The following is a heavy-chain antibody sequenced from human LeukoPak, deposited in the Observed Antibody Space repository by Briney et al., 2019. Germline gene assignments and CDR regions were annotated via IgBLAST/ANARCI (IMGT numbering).Heavy chain of an antibody. Sequence: ASVKVSCKTSGYTFTSYGISWVRQAPGQGLEWMGWITAYNGNTNYAQKLQGRVTMTTDTSTGTAYMELRSVRSDDRAVYYCARARWFGALLDYYSYGMDVWGNGTTVTVSS. J-gene: IGHJ6*04. CDR3: ARARWFGALLDYYSYGMDV. V-gene: IGHV1-18*04. D-gene: IGHD3-10*01. CDR2: ITAYNGNT. CDR1: GYTFTSYG.